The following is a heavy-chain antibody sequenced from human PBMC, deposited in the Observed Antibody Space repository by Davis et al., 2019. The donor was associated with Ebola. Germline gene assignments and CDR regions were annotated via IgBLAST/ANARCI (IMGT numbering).Heavy chain of an antibody. J-gene: IGHJ3*02. CDR3: AGRPREWFDAFDI. Sequence: GESLKISCKSSGYSFTSYWIGWVRQMPGKGLEWMGIIYPGDSDTRYSPSFQGQVTISADKSISTAYLQWSSLKASDTAMYYCAGRPREWFDAFDIWGQGTMVTVSS. CDR1: GYSFTSYW. V-gene: IGHV5-51*01. D-gene: IGHD3-3*01. CDR2: IYPGDSDT.